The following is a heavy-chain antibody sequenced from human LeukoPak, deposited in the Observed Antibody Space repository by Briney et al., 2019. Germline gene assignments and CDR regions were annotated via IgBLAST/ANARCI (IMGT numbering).Heavy chain of an antibody. J-gene: IGHJ4*02. CDR3: ARDPRIGDSSGFFY. V-gene: IGHV3-21*01. CDR2: ISSSSSYI. Sequence: PGGSLRLSCAASGFTFSSYSMNWVRQAPGKGLEWVSSISSSSSYIYYADSVKGRFTISRDNARNSLYLQMNSLRAEDTAVYYCARDPRIGDSSGFFYWAKGPLVTVSS. D-gene: IGHD3-22*01. CDR1: GFTFSSYS.